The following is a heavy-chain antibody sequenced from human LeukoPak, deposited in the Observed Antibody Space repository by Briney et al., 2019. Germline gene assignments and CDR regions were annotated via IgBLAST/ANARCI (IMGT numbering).Heavy chain of an antibody. J-gene: IGHJ6*03. CDR3: ARYDSTYYYMDV. CDR1: GGSFSGYY. Sequence: PSETLSLTCAVYGGSFSGYYWSWIRQPPGKGLEWIGEINHSGSTNYNPSLKSRVTISVDTSKNQFSLKLSSVTAADTAVYYCARYDSTYYYMDVWGKGTTVTVSS. CDR2: INHSGST. D-gene: IGHD3-3*01. V-gene: IGHV4-34*01.